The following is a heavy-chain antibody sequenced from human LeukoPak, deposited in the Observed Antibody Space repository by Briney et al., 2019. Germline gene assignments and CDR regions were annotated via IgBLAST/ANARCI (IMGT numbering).Heavy chain of an antibody. J-gene: IGHJ3*01. CDR3: ARHGPVVTATDAFDL. CDR2: IYYSGST. D-gene: IGHD2-21*02. Sequence: SETLSLTCTVSGGSISSSSYYWGWIRQPPGRGLEWIGNIYYSGSTYYNPSLKSRVTISVDTSKNQLSLRLSAVTAADTAVYYCARHGPVVTATDAFDLWGQGTMVTVSS. CDR1: GGSISSSSYY. V-gene: IGHV4-39*01.